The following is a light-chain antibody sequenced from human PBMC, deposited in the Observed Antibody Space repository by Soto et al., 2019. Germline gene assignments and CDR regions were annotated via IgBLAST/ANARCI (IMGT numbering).Light chain of an antibody. V-gene: IGLV1-51*01. J-gene: IGLJ3*02. Sequence: QSVLTQPPSVSAAPGQKVTISCSGSSSNIGNKYVSWYQQLPGTAPKLLIYDNDKRPSGIPDRFSGSKSGTSATLGITGLQTGDEADYNCGTWDTSLSAGVFGGGTKLTVL. CDR1: SSNIGNKY. CDR3: GTWDTSLSAGV. CDR2: DND.